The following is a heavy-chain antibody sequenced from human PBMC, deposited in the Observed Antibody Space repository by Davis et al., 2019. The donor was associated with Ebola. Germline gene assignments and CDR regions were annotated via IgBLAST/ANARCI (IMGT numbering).Heavy chain of an antibody. D-gene: IGHD6-6*01. V-gene: IGHV3-23*01. CDR3: AKGGGTSSSDFRRT. J-gene: IGHJ5*02. CDR2: IRDSGGST. Sequence: GGSLRLSCAASAFTYSNYGMNWVRQAPGKGLEWVSGIRDSGGSTHYADSVKGRFTISRDNSKNTLYLQMNSLRAEDTAVYYCAKGGGTSSSDFRRTWGQGTLVTVSS. CDR1: AFTYSNYG.